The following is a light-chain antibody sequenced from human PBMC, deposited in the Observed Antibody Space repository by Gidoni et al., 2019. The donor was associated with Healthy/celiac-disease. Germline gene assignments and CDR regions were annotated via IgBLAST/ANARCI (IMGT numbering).Light chain of an antibody. CDR2: GTT. Sequence: EIVLTQSPGTLSLSPGERATLSCGASQSVSSSYLAWYQQTPGQAPRLPIYGTTSRATGTPERHSGSGSGTDFNLTIRTLEPEDFAVYHCQPYGSSPLTFGGGTKVEIK. V-gene: IGKV3-20*01. CDR3: QPYGSSPLT. J-gene: IGKJ4*01. CDR1: QSVSSSY.